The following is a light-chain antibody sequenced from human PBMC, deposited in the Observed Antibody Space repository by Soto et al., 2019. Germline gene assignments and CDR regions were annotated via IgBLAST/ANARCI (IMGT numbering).Light chain of an antibody. CDR1: SSDVGGYNY. J-gene: IGLJ1*01. CDR3: CSYAGSYTHYV. V-gene: IGLV2-11*01. Sequence: QSVLTQPRSVSGSPGQSVTISCTGTSSDVGGYNYVSWYQQHPGKAPKLMIYDVSKRPSGVPDRFSGSKSGNTASLTISGLQAEDEDDYYCCSYAGSYTHYVFGTGTKVTVL. CDR2: DVS.